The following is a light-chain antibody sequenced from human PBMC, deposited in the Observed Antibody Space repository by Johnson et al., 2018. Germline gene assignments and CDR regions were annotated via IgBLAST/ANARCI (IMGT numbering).Light chain of an antibody. CDR3: GTWDSSLSAGNV. Sequence: QSVLTQPPSVSAAPGQKVTISCSGSSSNIGNNYVSWYQQLPGTAHKLLIYENNKRPSGIPDRFSGSKSGTSATLGITGLQPVDEADYYCGTWDSSLSAGNVFGTGTKVTVL. CDR2: ENN. CDR1: SSNIGNNY. V-gene: IGLV1-51*02. J-gene: IGLJ1*01.